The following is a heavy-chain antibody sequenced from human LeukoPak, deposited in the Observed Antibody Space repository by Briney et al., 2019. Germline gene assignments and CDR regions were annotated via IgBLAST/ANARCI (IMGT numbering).Heavy chain of an antibody. D-gene: IGHD2-15*01. V-gene: IGHV3-23*01. J-gene: IGHJ4*02. CDR1: GFTFSSYA. CDR2: ISATGGST. CDR3: AKGFIGYCSGGRCSTFDY. Sequence: GGSLRLSCAASGFTFSSYAMSWVRRAPGKGLEWVSSISATGGSTYYADSVKGRFTISRDNSKNTLYLQMNSLRAEDTAVYYCAKGFIGYCSGGRCSTFDYWGQGTLVTVSS.